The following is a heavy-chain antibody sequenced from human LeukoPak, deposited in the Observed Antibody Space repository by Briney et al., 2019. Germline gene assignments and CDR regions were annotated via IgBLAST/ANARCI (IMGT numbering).Heavy chain of an antibody. Sequence: SETLSLTCTVSGGSISSSSYYWSWIRQPPGKGLEWIGYIYYSGSTNYNPSLKSRVTISVDTSKNQFSLKLSSVTAADTAVYYCARGGASRYYYYYMDVWGKGTTVTVSS. D-gene: IGHD1-26*01. CDR2: IYYSGST. CDR1: GGSISSSSYY. J-gene: IGHJ6*03. CDR3: ARGGASRYYYYYMDV. V-gene: IGHV4-61*01.